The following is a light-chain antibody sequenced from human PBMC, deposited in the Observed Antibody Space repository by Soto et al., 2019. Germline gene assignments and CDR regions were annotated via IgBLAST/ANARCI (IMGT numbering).Light chain of an antibody. CDR1: QSINTW. Sequence: EIQMTLSPSTLSASVGDRVTITCRASQSINTWLAWYQQKPGEAPKLLIYDGSTLERGVPSRFSGSGSGTEFTLTISSLQPDDFATLYCQQYKTYSRTFGQGTKVEVK. J-gene: IGKJ1*01. CDR2: DGS. V-gene: IGKV1-5*03. CDR3: QQYKTYSRT.